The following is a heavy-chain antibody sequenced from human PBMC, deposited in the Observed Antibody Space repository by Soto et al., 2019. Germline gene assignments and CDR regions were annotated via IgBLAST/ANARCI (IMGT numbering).Heavy chain of an antibody. CDR2: ISGSGGST. CDR1: GFTFSSYA. D-gene: IGHD1-1*01. Sequence: GGSQRLSSAASGFTFSSYAMSWVRQAPGKGLEWVSAISGSGGSTYYADSVKGRFTISRDNSKNTLYLQMNSLRAEDTAVYYCAKDWDNWNSNPFDYWGQGTLVTVS. V-gene: IGHV3-23*01. CDR3: AKDWDNWNSNPFDY. J-gene: IGHJ4*02.